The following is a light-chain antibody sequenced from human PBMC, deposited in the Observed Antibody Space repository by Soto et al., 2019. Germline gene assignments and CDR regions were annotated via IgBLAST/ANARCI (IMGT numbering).Light chain of an antibody. CDR1: RSDVGGNDL. Sequence: QSALTQPPSASGSPGQSVTISCTGSRSDVGGNDLVSWYQQHPGKAPQLIISAVNKRPSGVPDRFSGSKSGNTASLTVSGLQAEDEADYYCSSYAGSSNVFGTGTKLTVL. CDR2: AVN. J-gene: IGLJ1*01. V-gene: IGLV2-8*01. CDR3: SSYAGSSNV.